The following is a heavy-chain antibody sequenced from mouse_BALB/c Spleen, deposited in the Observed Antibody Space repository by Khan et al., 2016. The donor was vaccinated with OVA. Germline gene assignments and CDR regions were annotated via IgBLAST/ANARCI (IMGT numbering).Heavy chain of an antibody. V-gene: IGHV3-8*02. CDR3: ARSTYRYAFVY. Sequence: EVQLVESGPSLVKPSQTLSLTCSVTGDSITTGYWNWIRKFPGNKLEYMGYIIYTGYTYYNPSLKSRISIPRHTSNNQYYIQLNSVTDEDTATYYCARSTYRYAFVYWGQGTLVTVSA. J-gene: IGHJ3*01. CDR1: GDSITTGY. D-gene: IGHD2-14*01. CDR2: IIYTGYT.